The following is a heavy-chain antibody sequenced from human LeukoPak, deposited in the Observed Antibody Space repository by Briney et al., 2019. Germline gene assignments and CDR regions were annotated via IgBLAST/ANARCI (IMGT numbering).Heavy chain of an antibody. V-gene: IGHV3-30*18. D-gene: IGHD6-19*01. CDR3: AKGRIAVAGTGLDYFDY. CDR2: ISYDGSNK. CDR1: GFTFSGYG. J-gene: IGHJ4*02. Sequence: GGSLRLSCAASGFTFSGYGMHWVRQAPGKGLEWVAVISYDGSNKYYADSVKGRFTISRDNSKNTLYLQTNSLRAEDTAVYYCAKGRIAVAGTGLDYFDYWGQGTLVTVSS.